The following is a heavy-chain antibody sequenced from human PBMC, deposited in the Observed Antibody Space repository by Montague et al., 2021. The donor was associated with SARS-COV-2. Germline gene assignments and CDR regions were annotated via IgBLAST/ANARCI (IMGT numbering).Heavy chain of an antibody. CDR2: IKQSGST. V-gene: IGHV4-34*01. Sequence: SETLSLTCAVYGGSFGDDRWSWIRQPPGKGLEWIGDIKQSGSTNYNPSLKSRVAISADTSKNQFSLKLTSVTAADTAVYFCARGHLSVSMIVVVFTSASYYFDYWGRGAQVTVSS. J-gene: IGHJ4*02. D-gene: IGHD3-22*01. CDR1: GGSFGDDR. CDR3: ARGHLSVSMIVVVFTSASYYFDY.